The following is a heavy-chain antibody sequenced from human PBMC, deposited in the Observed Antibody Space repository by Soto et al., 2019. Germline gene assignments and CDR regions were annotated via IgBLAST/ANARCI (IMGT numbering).Heavy chain of an antibody. CDR2: IYSAGST. V-gene: IGHV3-66*01. Sequence: GGSLKLSCAASGFTVRSNYMSWVHQAPGKGLEWVSVIYSAGSTYYADSVKGRFTISRDNSKNTLYLQMNSLRAEDTAVYYCAKDRVDNYYYYYYGMDVWGQGT. CDR1: GFTVRSNY. J-gene: IGHJ6*02. CDR3: AKDRVDNYYYYYYGMDV. D-gene: IGHD3-10*01.